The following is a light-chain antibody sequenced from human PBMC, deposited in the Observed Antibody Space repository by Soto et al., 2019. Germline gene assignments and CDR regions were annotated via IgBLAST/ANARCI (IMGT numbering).Light chain of an antibody. CDR1: SGSVSTSYY. J-gene: IGLJ3*02. CDR2: STN. V-gene: IGLV8-61*01. Sequence: QTVVTQEPSVSVSPGGTVTLTCGLSSGSVSTSYYPSWYQQTPGQAPRTLIYSTNTRSSGVPDRFSGSILGNKAALTITGAQADDESDYYCVLYMGSGIWVFGGGTKLTFL. CDR3: VLYMGSGIWV.